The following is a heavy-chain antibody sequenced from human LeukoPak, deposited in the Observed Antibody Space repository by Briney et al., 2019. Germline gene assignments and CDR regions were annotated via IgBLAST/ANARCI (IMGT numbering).Heavy chain of an antibody. J-gene: IGHJ3*02. CDR3: ARDSSGWSHDAFDI. CDR2: ISSSGSTI. CDR1: GFTFSSYE. V-gene: IGHV3-48*03. D-gene: IGHD6-19*01. Sequence: PGGSLRRSXAASGFTFSSYEMNWVRQAPGKGLEWVSYISSSGSTIYYTDSVKGRFTISRDNAKNSLYLQMNSLRAEDTAIYYCARDSSGWSHDAFDIWGQGTMVTVSS.